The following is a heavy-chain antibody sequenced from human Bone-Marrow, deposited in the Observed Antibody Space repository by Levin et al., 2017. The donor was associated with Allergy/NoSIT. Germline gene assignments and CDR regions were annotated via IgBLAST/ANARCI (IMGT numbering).Heavy chain of an antibody. D-gene: IGHD6-19*01. Sequence: GASVKVSCAASGFTFSPYYMNWVRQAPGKGLEWVAFISSSSTYIYYADSVKGRFTISRDNAENSLYLQMNSLRAEDTAIYYCARGGTAVAGTDFVYYYAMDVWGQGTTVTVSS. V-gene: IGHV3-21*01. CDR3: ARGGTAVAGTDFVYYYAMDV. CDR1: GFTFSPYY. CDR2: ISSSSTYI. J-gene: IGHJ6*02.